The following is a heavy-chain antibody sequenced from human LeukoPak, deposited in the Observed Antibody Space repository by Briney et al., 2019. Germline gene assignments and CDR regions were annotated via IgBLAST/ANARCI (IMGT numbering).Heavy chain of an antibody. CDR3: ARALGAMVRGVITWFDP. Sequence: GESLKISCKGSGYSFTSYWIGWVRQAPGKGLEWVSVIYSGGSTYYADSVKGRFTISRDNSKNTLYLQMNSLRAEDTAVYYCARALGAMVRGVITWFDPWGQGTLVTVSS. J-gene: IGHJ5*02. D-gene: IGHD3-10*01. CDR1: GYSFTSYW. CDR2: IYSGGST. V-gene: IGHV3-66*01.